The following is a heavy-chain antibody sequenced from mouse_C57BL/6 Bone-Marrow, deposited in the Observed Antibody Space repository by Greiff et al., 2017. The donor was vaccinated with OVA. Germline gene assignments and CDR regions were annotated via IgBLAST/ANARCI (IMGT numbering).Heavy chain of an antibody. V-gene: IGHV1-59*01. CDR2: IDPSDSYT. CDR3: GTDYDYSFAY. Sequence: QVQLQQSGAELVRPGTSVKLSCKASGYTFTSYWMHWVKQRPGQGLEWIGVIDPSDSYTNYNQKFKGKATLTVDTSSSTAYMQLSSLTSEDSAVYYCGTDYDYSFAYWGQGTLVTVSA. J-gene: IGHJ3*01. D-gene: IGHD2-4*01. CDR1: GYTFTSYW.